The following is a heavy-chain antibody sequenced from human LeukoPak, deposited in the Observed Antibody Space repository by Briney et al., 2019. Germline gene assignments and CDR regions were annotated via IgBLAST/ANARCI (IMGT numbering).Heavy chain of an antibody. Sequence: PGGSLRLSCAASGFTFTTYDMHWVRQETGKGLEWVSSIDTAGNTYYSASVKDRFTISRENAKNSFFLQMNSLRAGDTAVYYCARGLPGGLDPWGQGTLVTVSS. D-gene: IGHD2-8*02. CDR2: IDTAGNT. J-gene: IGHJ5*02. CDR3: ARGLPGGLDP. CDR1: GFTFTTYD. V-gene: IGHV3-13*04.